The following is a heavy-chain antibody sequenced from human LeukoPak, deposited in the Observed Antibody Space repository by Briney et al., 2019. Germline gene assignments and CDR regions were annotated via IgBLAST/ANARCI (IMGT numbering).Heavy chain of an antibody. CDR2: IYTSGST. CDR3: ARDDYRGVTNFDP. D-gene: IGHD3-10*01. V-gene: IGHV4-4*07. J-gene: IGHJ5*02. Sequence: SETLSLTCTVSGGSISSYYWSWIRQPAGKGLEWIGRIYTSGSTNYNPSLKSRVTISVDTSKNQFSLQLSSVTAADTAVYYCARDDYRGVTNFDPWGQGTLVTVSS. CDR1: GGSISSYY.